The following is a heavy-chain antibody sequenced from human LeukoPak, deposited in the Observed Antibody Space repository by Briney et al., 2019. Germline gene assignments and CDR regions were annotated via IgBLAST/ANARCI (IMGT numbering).Heavy chain of an antibody. CDR3: AREDQWTALGAPDY. J-gene: IGHJ4*02. Sequence: PGRSLRLSCAASGFTFDDYAMHWVRQAPGKGLEWVSGISWNSGSIGYADSVKGRFTISRDNSKNTLYLQMNSLRAEDTAVYYCAREDQWTALGAPDYWGQGTLVTVSS. CDR2: ISWNSGSI. CDR1: GFTFDDYA. V-gene: IGHV3-9*01. D-gene: IGHD3-16*01.